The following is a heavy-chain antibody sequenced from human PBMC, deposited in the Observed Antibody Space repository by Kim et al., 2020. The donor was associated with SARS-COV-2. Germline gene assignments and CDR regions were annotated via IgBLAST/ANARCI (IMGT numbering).Heavy chain of an antibody. CDR1: GGSVSSDYC. CDR3: ASDTSGYTEFDY. V-gene: IGHV4-4*02. CDR2: ICPSGAP. Sequence: SETLSLTCAVAGGSVSSDYCWTWIRQPPGKGLEWIGEICPSGAPNYNPSLKSRVTMSVDTSRNEFSLNLRSVTDADTAVYFCASDTSGYTEFDYWGQGTLVTVSS. J-gene: IGHJ4*02. D-gene: IGHD5-12*01.